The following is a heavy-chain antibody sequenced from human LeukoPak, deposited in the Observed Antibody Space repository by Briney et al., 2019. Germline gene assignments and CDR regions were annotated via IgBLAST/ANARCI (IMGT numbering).Heavy chain of an antibody. D-gene: IGHD4-17*01. CDR1: GYTFGSFG. Sequence: GASVKVSCKASGYTFGSFGISWVRQAPGQGLEWMGWVSAYTGTTKYAQKLQGRVTMTTDTSTSTGYMELRSLRSDDTAVYYCARVDYDRNNCFDPWGQGTLVTVSS. CDR3: ARVDYDRNNCFDP. CDR2: VSAYTGTT. V-gene: IGHV1-18*01. J-gene: IGHJ5*02.